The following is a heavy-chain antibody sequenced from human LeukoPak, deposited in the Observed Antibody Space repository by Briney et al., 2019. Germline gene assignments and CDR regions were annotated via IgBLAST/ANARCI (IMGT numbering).Heavy chain of an antibody. V-gene: IGHV5-51*01. CDR3: ARHRGAKDGSDI. J-gene: IGHJ3*02. Sequence: GESLKISCQGSEYTFTSSWIGWVRQMPGKGLEWMGSVFPGDSDTRYLPSLEGQVTISADKAINTAYLQWSSLKASDTAMYYCARHRGAKDGSDIWGQGTMVTVAS. D-gene: IGHD1-26*01. CDR2: VFPGDSDT. CDR1: EYTFTSSW.